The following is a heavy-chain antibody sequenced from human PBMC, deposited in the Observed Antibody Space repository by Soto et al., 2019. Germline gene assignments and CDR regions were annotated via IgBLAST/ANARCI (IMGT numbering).Heavy chain of an antibody. V-gene: IGHV3-23*01. CDR3: ATKAVLADRPGALDI. Sequence: GGSLRLSCAASGFTFSSYAMSWVRQAPGKGLEWVSSISASGGSTYYADSVKGRFTISRDNSKNTLYLQMNSLRAEDTAVYYCATKAVLADRPGALDIWGQGTMVTVS. J-gene: IGHJ3*02. CDR1: GFTFSSYA. CDR2: ISASGGST. D-gene: IGHD6-6*01.